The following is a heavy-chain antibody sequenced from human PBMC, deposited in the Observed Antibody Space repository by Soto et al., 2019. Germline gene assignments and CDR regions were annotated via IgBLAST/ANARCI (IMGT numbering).Heavy chain of an antibody. CDR3: AREGPGTIHPHDAFDI. CDR1: VGTFSSYA. Sequence: QVQLVQSGAEVKKPGSSVKVSCKASVGTFSSYAISWVRQAPGQGLEWMGGIIPIFGTANYAQKFQGRVTITADESTSTAYMELSSLRSEDTAVYYCAREGPGTIHPHDAFDIWGQGTMVTVSS. CDR2: IIPIFGTA. V-gene: IGHV1-69*01. D-gene: IGHD1-1*01. J-gene: IGHJ3*02.